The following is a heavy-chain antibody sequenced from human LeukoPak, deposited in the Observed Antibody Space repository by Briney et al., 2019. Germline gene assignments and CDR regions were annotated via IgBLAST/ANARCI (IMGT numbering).Heavy chain of an antibody. Sequence: PGGSLRLSCAASGFTFSSYSMNWVRQAPRKGLEWVSYISSSSSTIYYADSVKGRFTISRDNAKNSLYLQMNSLRAEDTAVYYCARDGAPGFGLPRMDYWGQGTLVTVSS. V-gene: IGHV3-48*01. CDR1: GFTFSSYS. J-gene: IGHJ4*02. CDR2: ISSSSSTI. D-gene: IGHD3-16*01. CDR3: ARDGAPGFGLPRMDY.